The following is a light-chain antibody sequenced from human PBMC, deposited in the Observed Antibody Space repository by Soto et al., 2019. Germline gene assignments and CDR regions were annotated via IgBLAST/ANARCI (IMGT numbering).Light chain of an antibody. J-gene: IGLJ2*01. CDR2: EVN. CDR1: NSDIGNYNF. Sequence: QSALTQPPSASGSPGQSVAISCTGTNSDIGNYNFVSWYQQHPGKAPKLMIYEVNKRPSGVPDRFSGSKSGNTASLTVSGLQPDDEADYYCSSYAGSNNLLFGGGTKLTVL. V-gene: IGLV2-8*01. CDR3: SSYAGSNNLL.